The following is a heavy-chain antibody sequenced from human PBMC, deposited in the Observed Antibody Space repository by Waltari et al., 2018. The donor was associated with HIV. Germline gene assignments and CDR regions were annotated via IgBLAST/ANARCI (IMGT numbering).Heavy chain of an antibody. Sequence: QVQLVQSGAEVKKPGASVKVSCKASGYTFTSYDINWVRQANGQGLEWMGWMNPNSGNTGYAQKFQGRVTMTRNTSISTAYMELSSLRSEDTAVYYCARGPYYYGSGSYWFDPWGQGTLVTVSS. D-gene: IGHD3-10*01. J-gene: IGHJ5*02. CDR1: GYTFTSYD. V-gene: IGHV1-8*01. CDR2: MNPNSGNT. CDR3: ARGPYYYGSGSYWFDP.